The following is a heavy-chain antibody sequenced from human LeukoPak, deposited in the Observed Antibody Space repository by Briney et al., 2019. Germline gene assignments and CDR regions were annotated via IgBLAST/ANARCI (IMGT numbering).Heavy chain of an antibody. Sequence: GGSLRLSCAASGFTFSSYGMNWVRQAPGKGREWVSYISSSSSSIYYADSMKGRFTITRDNAKKSEDLQMISLRPEDTAVDYGATSLIAAATVDDYWGQGTLVTVSS. D-gene: IGHD6-13*01. CDR1: GFTFSSYG. CDR3: ATSLIAAATVDDY. V-gene: IGHV3-48*01. CDR2: ISSSSSSI. J-gene: IGHJ4*02.